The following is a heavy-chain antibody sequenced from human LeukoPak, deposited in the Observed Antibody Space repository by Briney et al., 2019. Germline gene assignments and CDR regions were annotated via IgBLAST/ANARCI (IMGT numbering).Heavy chain of an antibody. CDR2: IRGSGGST. CDR1: GFTFSTSA. CDR3: ARVVRGDYAYFDY. J-gene: IGHJ4*02. Sequence: GGSLRLSCAASGFTFSTSAMSWVRQAPGKGLEWVSVIRGSGGSTSHAASVKGRFTISRDNSKNTLYLQMNSLRAEDTAVYYCARVVRGDYAYFDYWGQGTLVTVSS. D-gene: IGHD4-17*01. V-gene: IGHV3-23*01.